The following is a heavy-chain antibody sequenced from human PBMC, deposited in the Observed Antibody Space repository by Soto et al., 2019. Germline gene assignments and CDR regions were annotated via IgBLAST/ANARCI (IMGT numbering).Heavy chain of an antibody. CDR1: GFTFKESA. CDR2: ISDTGAST. J-gene: IGHJ4*02. V-gene: IGHV3-23*01. D-gene: IGHD6-19*01. Sequence: EVRLLEAGGGLKQPGGSLRLSCAASGFTFKESAMNWVRQAPGKGLEWVASISDTGASTGYAESVRGRLSISRDNSKNTLYLQKINLRGEDTAVYYCAKGRGSGWAGSFDNWGQGTLVNVSS. CDR3: AKGRGSGWAGSFDN.